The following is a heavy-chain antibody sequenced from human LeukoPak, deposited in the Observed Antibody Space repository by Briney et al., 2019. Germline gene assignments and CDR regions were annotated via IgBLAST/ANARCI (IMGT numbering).Heavy chain of an antibody. V-gene: IGHV5-51*01. CDR2: IYPGDSET. J-gene: IGHJ4*02. D-gene: IGHD3-10*01. CDR3: ARNAYGSDIDY. CDR1: GYSFTSYW. Sequence: GESLKISCKGSGYSFTSYWIGWVRQMPGKGLEWMGIIYPGDSETRHSPSFQGQVTISADKSISSAYLQWSSLKASDTAMYYCARNAYGSDIDYWGQGTLVTVSS.